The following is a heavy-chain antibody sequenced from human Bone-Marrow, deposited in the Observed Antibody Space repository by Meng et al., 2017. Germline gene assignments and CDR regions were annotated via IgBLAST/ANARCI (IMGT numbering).Heavy chain of an antibody. V-gene: IGHV3-9*01. D-gene: IGHD6-13*01. CDR2: ISWNSGSI. Sequence: SLKISCAASGFTFDDYAMHWVRQAPGKGLEWVSGISWNSGSIGYADSVKGRFTISRDNAKNSLYLQMNSLRAEDTALYYCAKDMAAAGTFWFDPWGQGTLVTVSS. CDR3: AKDMAAAGTFWFDP. CDR1: GFTFDDYA. J-gene: IGHJ5*02.